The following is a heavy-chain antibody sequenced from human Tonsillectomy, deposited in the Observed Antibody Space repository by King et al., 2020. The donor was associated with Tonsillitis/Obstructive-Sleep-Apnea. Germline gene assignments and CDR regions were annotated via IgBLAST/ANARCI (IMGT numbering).Heavy chain of an antibody. CDR1: GFTFSSYD. D-gene: IGHD4-17*01. J-gene: IGHJ3*02. CDR2: IGTAGDT. V-gene: IGHV3-13*01. CDR3: ARASPSDYGDYDAFDI. Sequence: VQLVESGGGLVQPGGSLRLSCAASGFTFSSYDMHWVRQATGKGLEWVSAIGTAGDTYYPGSVKGRFTISTENAKNSLYLQMNSLRAGDTAVYYCARASPSDYGDYDAFDIWGQGRMVTVSS.